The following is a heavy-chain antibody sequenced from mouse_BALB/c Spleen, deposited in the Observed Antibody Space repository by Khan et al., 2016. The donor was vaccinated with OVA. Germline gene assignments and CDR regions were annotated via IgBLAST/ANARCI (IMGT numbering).Heavy chain of an antibody. CDR3: ARDYYYGTGYFDV. CDR2: ISSGGST. J-gene: IGHJ1*01. CDR1: GFTFSSYA. V-gene: IGHV5-6-5*01. Sequence: EVELVESGGGLVKPGGSLKLSCAASGFTFSSYAMSWVRQTPEKRLEWVASISSGGSTYYPDSVKGRFTISRDTARNILYLQMSSLRSEDTAMYYVARDYYYGTGYFDVWGAGTTVTVSS. D-gene: IGHD1-1*01.